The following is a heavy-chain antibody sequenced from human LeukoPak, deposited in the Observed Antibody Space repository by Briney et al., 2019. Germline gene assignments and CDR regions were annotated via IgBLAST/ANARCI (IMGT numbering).Heavy chain of an antibody. Sequence: ASVTVSCKASGYTFTGHYMHWVRQAPGQGLEWMGWINPNDGGADFEQKVQGRVTMTRDTSISTAYMELSRLRSDDTAVYYCARASYGDHWGQGTLVTVSS. D-gene: IGHD4-17*01. CDR3: ARASYGDH. CDR1: GYTFTGHY. J-gene: IGHJ4*02. V-gene: IGHV1-2*02. CDR2: INPNDGGA.